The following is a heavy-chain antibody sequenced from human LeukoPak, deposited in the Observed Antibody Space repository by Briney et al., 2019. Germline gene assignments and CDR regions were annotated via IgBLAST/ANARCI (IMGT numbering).Heavy chain of an antibody. V-gene: IGHV4-4*07. D-gene: IGHD5-18*01. J-gene: IGHJ3*02. CDR3: ARAYYRVDTAMVHAFDI. CDR1: GGSISSYY. CDR2: IYTSGST. Sequence: SETLSLTCTVSGGSISSYYWSWIRQPAGKGLEWIGRIYTSGSTNYNPSLKSRVTMSVDTSKNQFSLKLSSVTAADTAVYYCARAYYRVDTAMVHAFDIWGQGTMVTVSS.